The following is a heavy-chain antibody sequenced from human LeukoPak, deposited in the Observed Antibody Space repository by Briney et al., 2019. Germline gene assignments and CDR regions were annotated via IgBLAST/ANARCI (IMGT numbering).Heavy chain of an antibody. CDR1: GDSISSYY. CDR2: VYYSGST. Sequence: PSETLSLTCTVSGDSISSYYWSWIRQPPGKGLEWIGYVYYSGSTNYNPSLKSRVTMSVDTSKSQFSLRLSSVTAADTAVYYCAREAAAGTFYFDSWGQGTLVTVSS. V-gene: IGHV4-59*12. D-gene: IGHD6-13*01. CDR3: AREAAAGTFYFDS. J-gene: IGHJ4*02.